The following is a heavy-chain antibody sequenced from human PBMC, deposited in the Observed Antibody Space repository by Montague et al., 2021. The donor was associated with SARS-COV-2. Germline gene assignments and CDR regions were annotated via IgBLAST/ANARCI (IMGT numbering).Heavy chain of an antibody. Sequence: SLRLSCAASGFTFSSYWMSWVRQAPGKGLEWVANIKQDGSEKYYVDSVKGRFTISRDNAKNSLYLQMNSLRAEDTAVYYCAREGGGYNYYYYGMDVWGQGTTVTVSS. V-gene: IGHV3-7*01. CDR1: GFTFSSYW. CDR2: IKQDGSEK. J-gene: IGHJ6*02. CDR3: AREGGGYNYYYYGMDV. D-gene: IGHD5-12*01.